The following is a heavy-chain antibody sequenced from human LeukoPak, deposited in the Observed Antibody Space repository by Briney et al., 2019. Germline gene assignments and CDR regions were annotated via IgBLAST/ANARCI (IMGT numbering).Heavy chain of an antibody. V-gene: IGHV3-30-3*01. Sequence: GRSLRLSCAASGFTFSSYAMRWVRQAPGKGLEWVAVISYDGSNKYYADSVKGRFTISRDNSKNTLYLQMNSLRAEDTAVYYCASIPYSSGWDDDYWGQGTLVTVSS. D-gene: IGHD6-19*01. CDR3: ASIPYSSGWDDDY. J-gene: IGHJ4*02. CDR2: ISYDGSNK. CDR1: GFTFSSYA.